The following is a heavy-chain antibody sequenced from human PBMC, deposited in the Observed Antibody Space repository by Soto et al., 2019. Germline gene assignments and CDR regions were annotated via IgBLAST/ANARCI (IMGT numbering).Heavy chain of an antibody. Sequence: EVQLVESGGGLVKPGGSLRLSCAASGFTFSSYSMNWVRQAPGKGLEWVSSISSSSSYIYYADSVKGRFTISRDNAKNSLYLQMNSLRAEDTAVYYCARGSLGFGRLHDYWGQGTLVTVSS. CDR3: ARGSLGFGRLHDY. D-gene: IGHD6-25*01. J-gene: IGHJ4*02. CDR2: ISSSSSYI. CDR1: GFTFSSYS. V-gene: IGHV3-21*01.